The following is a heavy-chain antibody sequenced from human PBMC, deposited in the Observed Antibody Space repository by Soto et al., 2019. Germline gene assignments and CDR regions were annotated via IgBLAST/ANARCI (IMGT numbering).Heavy chain of an antibody. CDR2: IIPIFGTA. CDR1: GGTFSSYA. V-gene: IGHV1-69*13. CDR3: ARAGTRLELSNPYYYYGMDV. Sequence: ASVKVSCKASGGTFSSYAISWVRQAPGQGLEWMGGIIPIFGTANYAQKFQGRVTITADESTSTAYMELSSLRSEATAVYYCARAGTRLELSNPYYYYGMDVWGQGTTVTVSS. D-gene: IGHD1-7*01. J-gene: IGHJ6*02.